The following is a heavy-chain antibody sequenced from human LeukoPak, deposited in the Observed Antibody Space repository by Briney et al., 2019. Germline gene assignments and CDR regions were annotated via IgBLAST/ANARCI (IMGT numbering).Heavy chain of an antibody. CDR2: TYYRSKCYS. Sequence: SQTLSLTCAISGDSVSSNSAAWNWIRQSPSRGLEWLGRTYYRSKCYSDYAVSVKSRITINPDTSKNQFSLQLNSVTPEDTAVYYCARDPLYQPLGPFFDYWGQGTLVTVSS. CDR3: ARDPLYQPLGPFFDY. J-gene: IGHJ4*02. V-gene: IGHV6-1*01. D-gene: IGHD2-2*01. CDR1: GDSVSSNSAA.